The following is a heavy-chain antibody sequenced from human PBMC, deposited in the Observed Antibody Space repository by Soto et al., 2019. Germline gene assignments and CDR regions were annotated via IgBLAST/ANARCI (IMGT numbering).Heavy chain of an antibody. CDR3: ATIQLTGDKRDY. CDR2: IVVGSGNT. V-gene: IGHV1-58*01. Sequence: QMQLVQSGPEVKKPGTSVKVSCKASRFTFTSSAVQWVRQARGQRLEWIGWIVVGSGNTNYAQKFQERVTITRDMSTSTAYMELSSLRSEDTAVYYCATIQLTGDKRDYWGQGTLVTVSS. J-gene: IGHJ4*02. CDR1: RFTFTSSA. D-gene: IGHD7-27*01.